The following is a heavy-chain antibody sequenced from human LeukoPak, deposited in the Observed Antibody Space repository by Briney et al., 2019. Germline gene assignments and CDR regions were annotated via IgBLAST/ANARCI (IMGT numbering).Heavy chain of an antibody. CDR3: AIFKYCSSTSCYYYYYYMVV. Sequence: SGTLSLTCTVSGGSISRHYRSWIRQPPGKGLEWIGYIYYSGSTNYNPSINGRVTISVDTSKNQFSLKLSSVTAAGTAVYYCAIFKYCSSTSCYYYYYYMVVWGKGTTVTVSS. CDR2: IYYSGST. V-gene: IGHV4-59*11. J-gene: IGHJ6*03. CDR1: GGSISRHY. D-gene: IGHD2-2*01.